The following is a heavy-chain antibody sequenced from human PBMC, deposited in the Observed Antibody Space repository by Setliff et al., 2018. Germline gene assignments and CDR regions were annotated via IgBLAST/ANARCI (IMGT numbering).Heavy chain of an antibody. CDR3: ARDPLAASGTIYYGLDV. V-gene: IGHV4-59*02. J-gene: IGHJ6*02. D-gene: IGHD6-13*01. Sequence: PAGTLSLTCSGSGASVTAYYWHWIRQPPGKGLEWIGFIDNRGTTNYNPALKSRVTISTDASKNHFALTLTSMTAADTAVYYCARDPLAASGTIYYGLDVWGQGTTVTVSS. CDR1: GASVTAYY. CDR2: IDNRGTT.